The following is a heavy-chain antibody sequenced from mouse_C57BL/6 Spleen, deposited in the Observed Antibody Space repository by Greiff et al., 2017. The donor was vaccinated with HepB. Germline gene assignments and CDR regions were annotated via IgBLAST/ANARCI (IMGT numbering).Heavy chain of an antibody. V-gene: IGHV1-69*01. J-gene: IGHJ4*01. D-gene: IGHD1-2*01. CDR2: IDPSDSYT. CDR1: GYTFTSYW. CDR3: ARGYSPNGMDY. Sequence: VQLQQPGAELVMPGASVKLSCKASGYTFTSYWMHWVKQRPGQGLEWIGEIDPSDSYTNYNQKFKGKSTLTVDKSSSTAYMQLSSLTSEDSAVYYCARGYSPNGMDYWGQGTSVTVSS.